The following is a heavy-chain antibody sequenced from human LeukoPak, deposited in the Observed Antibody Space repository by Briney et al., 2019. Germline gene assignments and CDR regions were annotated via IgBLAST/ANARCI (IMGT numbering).Heavy chain of an antibody. J-gene: IGHJ6*03. Sequence: PGGSLRLSCAASGFTFSDYYMSWIRQAPGKGLEWVSYISSSGSTIYYADSVKGRFTISRDNSKNTLYLQMNSLRAEDTAVYYCAKRGYSSSWYRVYYYYYYMDVWGKGTTVTISS. CDR3: AKRGYSSSWYRVYYYYYYMDV. CDR1: GFTFSDYY. D-gene: IGHD6-13*01. CDR2: ISSSGSTI. V-gene: IGHV3-11*01.